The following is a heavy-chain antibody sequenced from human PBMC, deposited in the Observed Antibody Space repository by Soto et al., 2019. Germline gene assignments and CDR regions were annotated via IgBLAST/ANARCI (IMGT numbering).Heavy chain of an antibody. CDR2: IYYSGST. V-gene: IGHV4-31*03. CDR3: ARVVAAAGTPCDY. CDR1: GGSISSGGYY. D-gene: IGHD6-13*01. Sequence: SETLSLTCTVSGGSISSGGYYWSWIRQHPGKGLEWIGYIYYSGSTYYNPSLKSRVTISVDTSKNQFSLKLSSVTAADTAVYYCARVVAAAGTPCDYWGQGTLVTVSS. J-gene: IGHJ4*02.